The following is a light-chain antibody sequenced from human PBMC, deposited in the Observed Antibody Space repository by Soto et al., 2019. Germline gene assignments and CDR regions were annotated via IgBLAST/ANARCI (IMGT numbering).Light chain of an antibody. CDR2: DVS. Sequence: QSALTQPASVSGSPGQSITISCTGTSSDVGGYKYVSWYQQHPGKAPKLIIYDVSNRPSGVSNRFSGSKSGNTVSLTISGLQAEDEADYYCSSYTSSSTYVFGTGTKVTVL. V-gene: IGLV2-14*01. CDR3: SSYTSSSTYV. J-gene: IGLJ1*01. CDR1: SSDVGGYKY.